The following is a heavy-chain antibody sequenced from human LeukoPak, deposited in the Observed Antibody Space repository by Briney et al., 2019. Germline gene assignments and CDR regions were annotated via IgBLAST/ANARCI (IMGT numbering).Heavy chain of an antibody. D-gene: IGHD3-22*01. CDR3: AKGSDYYDSSGYYFDY. V-gene: IGHV3-23*01. J-gene: IGHJ4*02. CDR1: GFTFSSYA. CDR2: ISGGGGST. Sequence: PGGSLRLSCAASGFTFSSYAMSWVRQAPGKGLEWVSAISGGGGSTYYADSVKGRFTISRDNSKNTLYLQMNSLRAEDTAVYYCAKGSDYYDSSGYYFDYWGQGTLVTVSS.